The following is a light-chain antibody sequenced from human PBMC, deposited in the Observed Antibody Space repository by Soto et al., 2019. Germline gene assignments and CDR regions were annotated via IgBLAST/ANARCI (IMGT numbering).Light chain of an antibody. CDR2: GAS. CDR3: HQVYTYPRT. CDR1: QGVRSY. J-gene: IGKJ1*01. Sequence: IQLTQSPSSLSASVGARVTITCRASQGVRSYLAWFQQRPGKAPKLLIFGASTLQNGVPARFSGGGFGTEFTLTLTSLQPEDFATYYCHQVYTYPRTFGQGTKVESK. V-gene: IGKV1-9*01.